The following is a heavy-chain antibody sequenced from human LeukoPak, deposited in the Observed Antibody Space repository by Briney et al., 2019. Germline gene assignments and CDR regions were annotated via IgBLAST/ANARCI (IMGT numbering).Heavy chain of an antibody. V-gene: IGHV1-46*01. CDR3: RRDPGGSHYYFDY. J-gene: IGHJ4*02. Sequence: ASVKAFCKPSGYTLTNYYLHCVRPTPRQGLEWMGIINRRGGCTNYVQKLQGRVIMTRDTPTSTVYMELSSLRSDDTDVYYCRRDPGGSHYYFDYWGQGTLVTVSS. CDR1: GYTLTNYY. CDR2: INRRGGCT. D-gene: IGHD1-26*01.